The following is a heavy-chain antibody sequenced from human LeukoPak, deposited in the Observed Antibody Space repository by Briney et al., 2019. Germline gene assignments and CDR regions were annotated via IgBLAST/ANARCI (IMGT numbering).Heavy chain of an antibody. D-gene: IGHD3-22*01. CDR1: GFDFGAYE. V-gene: IGHV3-48*03. J-gene: IGHJ4*02. CDR2: FAGSDTTK. CDR3: TTLGYHLDS. Sequence: GGSLRLSCAASGFDFGAYEMNWVRQDPGKGLEWVAYFAGSDTTKYYADSVRGRFTISRDNAKNSLYLQMNSLRAEDTALYYCTTLGYHLDSWGQGTLVTVSS.